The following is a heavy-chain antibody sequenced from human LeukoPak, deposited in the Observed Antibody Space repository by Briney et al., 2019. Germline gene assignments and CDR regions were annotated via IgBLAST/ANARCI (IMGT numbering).Heavy chain of an antibody. J-gene: IGHJ4*02. CDR1: GFTFDDYG. D-gene: IGHD5-12*01. CDR3: ARDPVTTGGYDPRFDY. CDR2: INWNGGST. V-gene: IGHV3-20*04. Sequence: GGSLRLSCAASGFTFDDYGMSWVRQAPGKGLEWVSGINWNGGSTGYAVSVKGRFTISRDNAKNSLYLQMNSLRAEDTALYYCARDPVTTGGYDPRFDYWGQGTLVTVSS.